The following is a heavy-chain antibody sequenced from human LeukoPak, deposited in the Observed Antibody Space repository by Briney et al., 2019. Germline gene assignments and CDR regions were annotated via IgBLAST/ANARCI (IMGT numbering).Heavy chain of an antibody. CDR2: ISSSSSYI. CDR1: GFTFSSYS. D-gene: IGHD2-2*01. Sequence: PGGSLRLSCAASGFTFSSYSMNWVRQAPGKGLEWVSSISSSSSYIYYADSVKGRFTISRDNAKNSLYLQMNSLRAEDTAVYYCARVIVVVPAAMGGYFDYWGQGTLVTVSS. J-gene: IGHJ4*02. V-gene: IGHV3-21*01. CDR3: ARVIVVVPAAMGGYFDY.